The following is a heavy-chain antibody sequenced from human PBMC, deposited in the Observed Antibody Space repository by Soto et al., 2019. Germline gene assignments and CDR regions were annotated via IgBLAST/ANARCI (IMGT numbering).Heavy chain of an antibody. J-gene: IGHJ6*02. D-gene: IGHD6-13*01. CDR3: AKDHKQLVPYYYGMDV. CDR1: GFTFSNHA. Sequence: GGSLRLSCAASGFTFSNHAMSWVRQAPGKGLEWVSAIIAGGGATYNADSVKGRFAISRDNSKNTLYLQMNSLRAEDTAVYYCAKDHKQLVPYYYGMDVWGQGTTVTVSS. CDR2: IIAGGGAT. V-gene: IGHV3-23*01.